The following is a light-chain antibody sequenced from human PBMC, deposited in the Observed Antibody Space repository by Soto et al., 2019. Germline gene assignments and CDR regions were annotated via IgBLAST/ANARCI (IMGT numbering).Light chain of an antibody. CDR1: SGHSSYI. CDR3: ETWDFNTRV. Sequence: QSVLTQSSSASASLGSSVKLTCTLSSGHSSYIIAWHQQQPGKDPRYLMKLEGSGNYNKGSGLPDRFSGSTSGADRYLTIPNLQFEDEADYYCETWDFNTRVFGGATQLTVL. V-gene: IGLV4-60*02. CDR2: LEGSGNY. J-gene: IGLJ3*02.